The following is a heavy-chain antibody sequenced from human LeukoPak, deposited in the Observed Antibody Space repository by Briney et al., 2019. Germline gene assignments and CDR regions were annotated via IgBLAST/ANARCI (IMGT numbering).Heavy chain of an antibody. CDR2: IYDSGST. D-gene: IGHD4-17*01. CDR1: GGSISSSNW. J-gene: IGHJ3*02. V-gene: IGHV4-4*02. Sequence: SGTLSLTCAVSGGSISSSNWWSWVRPPPGKGLEWIGEIYDSGSTNYNPSLKGRVTISVDKSKNQFSLKLSSVTAADTAVYYCARLPYGVVAFDIWGQGTMVTVSS. CDR3: ARLPYGVVAFDI.